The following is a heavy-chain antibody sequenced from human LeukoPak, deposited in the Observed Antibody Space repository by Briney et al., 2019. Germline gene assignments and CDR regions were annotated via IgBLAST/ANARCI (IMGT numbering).Heavy chain of an antibody. J-gene: IGHJ6*03. CDR2: INHSGST. V-gene: IGHV4-34*01. Sequence: SETLSLTCAVYGGPFSGYYWSWIRQPPGKGLEWIGEINHSGSTNYNPSLKSRVTISVDTSKNQFSLKLSSVTAADTAVYYCARLSSSSGQRPKYYYYYMDVWGKGTTVTVSS. CDR3: ARLSSSSGQRPKYYYYYMDV. D-gene: IGHD6-6*01. CDR1: GGPFSGYY.